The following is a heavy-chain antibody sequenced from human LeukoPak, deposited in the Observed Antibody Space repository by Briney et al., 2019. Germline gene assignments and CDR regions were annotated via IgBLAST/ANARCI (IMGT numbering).Heavy chain of an antibody. CDR1: GFSFDDYG. V-gene: IGHV3-20*04. J-gene: IGHJ3*02. CDR3: ARDPSTTGTTGAFDI. Sequence: GGSLRLSCAASGFSFDDYGMSWVRQAPGKGLEWVPGVNWYGGSTGYADSVKGRFTISRDNAKNSLYLQMNSLRAEDTALYYCARDPSTTGTTGAFDIWGQGTMVTVSS. CDR2: VNWYGGST. D-gene: IGHD1-1*01.